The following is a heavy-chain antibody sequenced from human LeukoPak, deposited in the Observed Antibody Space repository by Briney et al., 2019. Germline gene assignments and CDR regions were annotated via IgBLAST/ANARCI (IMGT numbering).Heavy chain of an antibody. CDR2: IGGSGDST. J-gene: IGHJ4*02. V-gene: IGHV3-23*01. D-gene: IGHD6-25*01. Sequence: PGGSLRLSCAASGFTFSNYGTSWVRQAPGEGLEWVSVIGGSGDSTYYADSVKGRFTISRDNSKNTLYLQMNSLRAEDTAVYYCAKAIAASYYFDYWGQGTLVTVSS. CDR1: GFTFSNYG. CDR3: AKAIAASYYFDY.